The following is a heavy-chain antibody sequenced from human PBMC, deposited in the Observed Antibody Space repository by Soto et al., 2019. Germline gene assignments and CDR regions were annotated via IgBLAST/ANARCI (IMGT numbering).Heavy chain of an antibody. J-gene: IGHJ5*02. D-gene: IGHD6-13*01. Sequence: SETLSLTCTASVGSISSYYWSWIRQPAGKGLEWIGRIYTSGSTNYNPSLKSRVTMSVDTSKNQFSLKLSSVTAADTAVYYSARGRQQLGGYNWFDPWGQGTLVTVS. CDR3: ARGRQQLGGYNWFDP. CDR1: VGSISSYY. V-gene: IGHV4-4*07. CDR2: IYTSGST.